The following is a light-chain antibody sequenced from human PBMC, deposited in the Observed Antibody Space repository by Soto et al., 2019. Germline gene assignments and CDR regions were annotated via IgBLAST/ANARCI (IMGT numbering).Light chain of an antibody. CDR2: TTN. CDR3: AAWDDSLNGHV. V-gene: IGLV1-44*01. Sequence: QSVLTQPHSASGTPGQRVTISCSGSSSNIGTSSVHWFQQLPGTAPKLLISTTNQRPSGVPERFSGSKSGTSASLAISGLQSEDEADYYWAAWDDSLNGHVFGTGTKVXVL. J-gene: IGLJ1*01. CDR1: SSNIGTSS.